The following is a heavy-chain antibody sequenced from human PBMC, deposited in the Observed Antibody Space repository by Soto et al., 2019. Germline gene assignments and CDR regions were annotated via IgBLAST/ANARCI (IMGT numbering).Heavy chain of an antibody. CDR1: GYSFTSYA. CDR2: INAGNGNT. V-gene: IGHV1-3*01. D-gene: IGHD3-22*01. CDR3: ARAAYYYDSSGYYPGDY. J-gene: IGHJ4*02. Sequence: ASVKVSCKASGYSFTSYAIHWVRQAPGQRLEWMGWINAGNGNTKIPQKLQGRVTITRDTSASTAYMEVSSLRSEDTAVYYCARAAYYYDSSGYYPGDYWGQGSLVTVS.